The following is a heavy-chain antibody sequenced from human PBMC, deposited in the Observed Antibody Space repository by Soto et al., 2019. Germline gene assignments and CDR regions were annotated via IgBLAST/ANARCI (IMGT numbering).Heavy chain of an antibody. Sequence: QVQLVQSGAEVKEPGASVKVSCKASGYTFTSYDINWVRQASGQGLEWMGWINPNSGDTGHAQKFQGRVTMTRNTSLNTAYMELSSLSSEDTAVSYCARGLEFKLFGVTRWYHYYNMDVWGKGTTVIVSS. V-gene: IGHV1-8*01. CDR1: GYTFTSYD. CDR2: INPNSGDT. J-gene: IGHJ6*03. D-gene: IGHD3-3*01. CDR3: ARGLEFKLFGVTRWYHYYNMDV.